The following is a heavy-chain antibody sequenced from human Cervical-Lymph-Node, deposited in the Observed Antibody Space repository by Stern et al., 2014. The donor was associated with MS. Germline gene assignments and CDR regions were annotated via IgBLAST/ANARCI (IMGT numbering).Heavy chain of an antibody. CDR2: ISFDGSNK. CDR3: AKNVDYVFDT. J-gene: IGHJ3*02. V-gene: IGHV3-30*18. D-gene: IGHD3/OR15-3a*01. Sequence: VQLVESGGGVVHPGRSLRLSCVGSGFTFSKHGMHWVRQAPGKGLQWVAVISFDGSNKFYADYVKGRFTLSRDNSKNTLYLQMNSLRSEDTAVYYCAKNVDYVFDTWGQGTMVTVSS. CDR1: GFTFSKHG.